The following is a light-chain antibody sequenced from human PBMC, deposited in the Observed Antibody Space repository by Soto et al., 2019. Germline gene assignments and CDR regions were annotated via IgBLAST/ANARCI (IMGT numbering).Light chain of an antibody. CDR1: ESVSTNY. CDR2: GAS. CDR3: HQYGSLLIT. V-gene: IGKV3-20*01. J-gene: IGKJ4*01. Sequence: EIVLTQSPGTLSLSPGERATLSCRASESVSTNYLAWYQQKPGQAPRLLISGASSRTTGIPDRFSGSGSGAYFTLTINRLEPEDFAVYYCHQYGSLLITFGGGNKVEIK.